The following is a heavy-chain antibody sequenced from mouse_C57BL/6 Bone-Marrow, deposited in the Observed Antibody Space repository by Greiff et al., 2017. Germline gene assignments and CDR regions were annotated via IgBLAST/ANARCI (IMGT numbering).Heavy chain of an antibody. J-gene: IGHJ2*01. CDR2: IDPSDSET. CDR3: ARSGPLRGYFDY. V-gene: IGHV1-52*01. D-gene: IGHD3-2*02. Sequence: QVQLQQSGAELVRPGSSVKLSCKASGYTFTSYWMHWVKQRPIQGLEWIGNIDPSDSETHYNQKFKDKATLTVDKSSSTAYMQLSSLTSEDSAVYYCARSGPLRGYFDYWGQGTTLTVSS. CDR1: GYTFTSYW.